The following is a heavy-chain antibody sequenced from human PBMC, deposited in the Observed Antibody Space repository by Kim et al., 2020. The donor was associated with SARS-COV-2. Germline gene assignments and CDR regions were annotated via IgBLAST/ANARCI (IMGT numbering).Heavy chain of an antibody. CDR3: ARLMVADIDY. CDR2: YT. D-gene: IGHD2-15*01. V-gene: IGHV5-10-1*01. J-gene: IGHJ4*02. Sequence: YTNYSPSFQGHVTISADKSISTAYLQWSSLKASDTAMYYCARLMVADIDYWGQGTLVTVSS.